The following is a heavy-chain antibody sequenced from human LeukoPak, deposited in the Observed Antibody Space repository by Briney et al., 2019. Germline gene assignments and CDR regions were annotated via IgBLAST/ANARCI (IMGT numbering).Heavy chain of an antibody. V-gene: IGHV1-3*01. CDR3: ARDLGSYFHYFDY. J-gene: IGHJ4*02. CDR2: INAGNGNT. D-gene: IGHD1-26*01. CDR1: GYTFTSYA. Sequence: GESLKISCKASGYTFTSYAMHWVRQAPGQRLEWMGWINAGNGNTKYSQKFQGRVTITRDTSASTAYMELSSLRSEDTTVYYCARDLGSYFHYFDYWGQGTLVTVSS.